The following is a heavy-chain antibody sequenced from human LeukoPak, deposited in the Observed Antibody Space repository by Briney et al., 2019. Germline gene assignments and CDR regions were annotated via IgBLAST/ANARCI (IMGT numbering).Heavy chain of an antibody. Sequence: PGGSLRLSCAASGFTFSRYGMHWVRQAPGKGLEWVAVISHDGGDKYHADSVKGRFTISRDNSKNTLYLQMNSLRTEDTAVYYCVKGYGSGSYSTDYWGQGTLITVSS. J-gene: IGHJ4*02. CDR1: GFTFSRYG. CDR2: ISHDGGDK. D-gene: IGHD3-10*01. CDR3: VKGYGSGSYSTDY. V-gene: IGHV3-30*18.